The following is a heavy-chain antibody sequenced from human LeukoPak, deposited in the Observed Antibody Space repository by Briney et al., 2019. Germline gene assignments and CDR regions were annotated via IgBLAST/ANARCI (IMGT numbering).Heavy chain of an antibody. V-gene: IGHV4-59*01. J-gene: IGHJ4*02. Sequence: PSETLSLTCTVSGGSISSYYWSWIRQPPGKGLEWIGYIYYSGSTNYNPSLKSRVTMSVDTSKNQFSLKMRSVTAADTAVYYCARDLGGDGYNLWGQGTLVTVSS. CDR1: GGSISSYY. D-gene: IGHD5-24*01. CDR2: IYYSGST. CDR3: ARDLGGDGYNL.